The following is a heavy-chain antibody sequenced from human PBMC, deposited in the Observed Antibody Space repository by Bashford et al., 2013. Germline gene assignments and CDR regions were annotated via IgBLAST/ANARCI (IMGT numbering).Heavy chain of an antibody. CDR2: ISYAGTSR. CDR3: ARGYSSSSLIDY. V-gene: IGHV3-30*03. J-gene: IGHJ4*02. D-gene: IGHD6-13*01. CDR1: GFTFSSYA. Sequence: GGSLRLSCAASGFTFSSYAMHWVRQTPGKGLEWVAVISYAGTSRYYADSVGGRFTISRDNSKNTLFLQMNSLRAEDTAVYYCARGYSSSSLIDYWGQG.